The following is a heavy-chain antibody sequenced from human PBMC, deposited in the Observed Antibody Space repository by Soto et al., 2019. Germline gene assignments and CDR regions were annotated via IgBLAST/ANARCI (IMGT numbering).Heavy chain of an antibody. CDR2: ITGTASST. D-gene: IGHD5-12*01. J-gene: IGHJ4*02. V-gene: IGHV3-23*01. CDR3: AKGAEGYVVSSLDS. CDR1: GFRFSDFA. Sequence: GGSLRLSWAASGFRFSDFAMTWVRQAPGRGLEWVSAITGTASSTYYADSVKGRFTISRDNSKNTLYLQINSLRAEDTAIYYCAKGAEGYVVSSLDSWGQGTLVTVSS.